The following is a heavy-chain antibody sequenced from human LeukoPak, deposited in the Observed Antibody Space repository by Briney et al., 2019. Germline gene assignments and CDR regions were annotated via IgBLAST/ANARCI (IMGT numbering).Heavy chain of an antibody. D-gene: IGHD3-3*01. CDR3: ARVALYNTYDYLAS. V-gene: IGHV4-4*07. J-gene: IGHJ4*02. CDR1: GDSISSYY. Sequence: SETLSLTCTVSGDSISSYYWSWIRHPAGKGLEWIGRIHTSGSTNYNPSLESRVTMSVDTSKNQLSLKLSSVTAADTAVYYCARVALYNTYDYLASWGQGTLVTVPS. CDR2: IHTSGST.